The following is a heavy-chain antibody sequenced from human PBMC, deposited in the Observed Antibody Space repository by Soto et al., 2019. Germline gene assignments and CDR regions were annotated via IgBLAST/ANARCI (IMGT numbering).Heavy chain of an antibody. V-gene: IGHV3-33*01. CDR1: GFTFSSYG. CDR3: ARDRELGLDYYYYGMDV. CDR2: IWYDGSNK. D-gene: IGHD1-26*01. Sequence: GGSLRLSCAASGFTFSSYGMHWVRQAPGKGLEWVAVIWYDGSNKYYADSVKGRFTISRDNSKNTLYLQMNSLRAEDTAVYYCARDRELGLDYYYYGMDVWGQGTTVTVSS. J-gene: IGHJ6*02.